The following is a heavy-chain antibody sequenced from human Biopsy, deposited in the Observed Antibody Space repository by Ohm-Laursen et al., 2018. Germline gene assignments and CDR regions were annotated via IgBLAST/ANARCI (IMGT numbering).Heavy chain of an antibody. CDR1: EFTFSGYS. J-gene: IGHJ6*02. CDR2: INVYSNKK. D-gene: IGHD1-14*01. CDR3: ARSPGRDRMDV. V-gene: IGHV3-48*04. Sequence: SLRLSCSAFEFTFSGYSMNWVRQAPGRGLEWVSYINVYSNKKYYADSVKGRFIVSRDNHKNSLYLQMNSLRAEDTAVYHCARSPGRDRMDVWGQGTTVIVSS.